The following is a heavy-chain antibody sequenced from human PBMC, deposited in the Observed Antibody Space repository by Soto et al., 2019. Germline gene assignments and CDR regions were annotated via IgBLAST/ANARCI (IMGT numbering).Heavy chain of an antibody. CDR2: IIPIFGTA. Sequence: QVQLVQSGAEVKKPGSSVKVSCKASGGTFSSYAISWVRQAPGQGLEWMGGIIPIFGTANYAQKFQGRVTITADESTSTAYVEMSSLRSEDTAVYYCARGPPGSSSWYWYFDLWGRGTLVSVSS. CDR1: GGTFSSYA. D-gene: IGHD6-13*01. CDR3: ARGPPGSSSWYWYFDL. J-gene: IGHJ2*01. V-gene: IGHV1-69*01.